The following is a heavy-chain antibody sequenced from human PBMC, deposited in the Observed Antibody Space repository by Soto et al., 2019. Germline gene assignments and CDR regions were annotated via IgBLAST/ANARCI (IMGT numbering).Heavy chain of an antibody. J-gene: IGHJ6*03. CDR2: ISGSGGST. V-gene: IGHV3-23*01. CDR3: AKGPPADGSGSYYKKSYYYYMDV. Sequence: GGSLRLSCAASGFTFSSYAMSWVRQAPGKGLEWVSAISGSGGSTYYADSVKGRFTISRDNSKTTLYLQMNSLRAEDTAVYYCAKGPPADGSGSYYKKSYYYYMDVWGKGTTVTVSS. D-gene: IGHD3-10*01. CDR1: GFTFSSYA.